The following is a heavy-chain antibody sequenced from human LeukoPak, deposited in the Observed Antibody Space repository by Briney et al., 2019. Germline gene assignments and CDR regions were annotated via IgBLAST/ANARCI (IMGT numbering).Heavy chain of an antibody. CDR1: GYAFTGYY. J-gene: IGHJ6*03. CDR3: ARTVEHYYYYYMDA. Sequence: GASVKVSCKASGYAFTGYYMHWVRQAPGQGLEWMGWINPNSGGTNYAQKFRGRVTMTRDTSISTAYMELSRLRSDDTAVYYCARTVEHYYYYYMDAWGKGTTVTVSS. CDR2: INPNSGGT. D-gene: IGHD4-11*01. V-gene: IGHV1-2*02.